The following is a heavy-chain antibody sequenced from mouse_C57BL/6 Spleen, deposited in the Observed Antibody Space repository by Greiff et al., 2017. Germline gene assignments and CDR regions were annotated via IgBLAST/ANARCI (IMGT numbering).Heavy chain of an antibody. CDR1: GYSITSGYY. CDR3: ARGDYGYDYAMDY. Sequence: EVQLQESGPGLVKPSQSLSLTCSVTGYSITSGYYWNWIRQFPGNKLEWMGYISYDGSNNYNPSLKNRISITRDTSKNQFFLKLNSVTTEDTATYYCARGDYGYDYAMDYWGQGTSVTVSS. J-gene: IGHJ4*01. V-gene: IGHV3-6*01. CDR2: ISYDGSN. D-gene: IGHD2-2*01.